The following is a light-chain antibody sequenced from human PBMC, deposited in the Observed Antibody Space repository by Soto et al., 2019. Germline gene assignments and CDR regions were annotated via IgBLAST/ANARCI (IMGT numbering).Light chain of an antibody. CDR2: GAS. CDR3: QQYHTSPWT. V-gene: IGKV3-20*01. J-gene: IGKJ1*01. Sequence: EIVLTQSPGTVTVSPGEGATLSCRASQSIGSSYVAWYQQKPGQSPRLLIYGASNRAPGIRDRFSGSGSGTDFSLTISRLEPADFAVYYCQQYHTSPWTVGQGTKVEIK. CDR1: QSIGSSY.